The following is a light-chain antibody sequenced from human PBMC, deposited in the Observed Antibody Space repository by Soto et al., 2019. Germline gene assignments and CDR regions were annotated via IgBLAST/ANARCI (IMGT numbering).Light chain of an antibody. CDR3: SSYTSSSTLVV. J-gene: IGLJ2*01. CDR1: SSDVGGYNY. CDR2: DVS. Sequence: QSALTQPASVSGSPGQSITISCTGTSSDVGGYNYVSWYQQHPGKAPKLMIYDVSNWPSGVSNRFSASKSGNTASLTISGLQAEDEADYYCSSYTSSSTLVVFGGWTKLTVL. V-gene: IGLV2-14*01.